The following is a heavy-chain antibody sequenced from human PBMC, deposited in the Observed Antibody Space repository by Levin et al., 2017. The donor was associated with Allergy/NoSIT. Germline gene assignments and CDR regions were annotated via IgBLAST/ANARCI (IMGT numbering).Heavy chain of an antibody. J-gene: IGHJ4*02. V-gene: IGHV5-10-1*01. CDR3: ATWSYYDTTPARY. CDR1: GYSFTSYW. D-gene: IGHD3-22*01. CDR2: IDPTDSYT. Sequence: GGSLRLSCKGSGYSFTSYWISWVRQMPGKGLEWMGRIDPTDSYTDYSPSFQGHVTISADKSMSTVFLQWSSLKASDTAMYYCATWSYYDTTPARYWGQGTLVTVSS.